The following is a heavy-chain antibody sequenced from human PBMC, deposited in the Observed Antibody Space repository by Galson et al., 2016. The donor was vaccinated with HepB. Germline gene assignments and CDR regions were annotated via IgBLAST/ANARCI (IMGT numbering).Heavy chain of an antibody. CDR3: VKEVVVVGTYYFDS. Sequence: SLRLSCAASGFTFSDYYMSWVRQVPGKGLEWVSYISSSSNYIKYADSVKGRFAISRDYAKNSLSLQMNSLRAEDTAVYYCVKEVVVVGTYYFDSWGQGTMVTVSS. CDR1: GFTFSDYY. D-gene: IGHD2-15*01. J-gene: IGHJ4*02. V-gene: IGHV3-11*06. CDR2: ISSSSNYI.